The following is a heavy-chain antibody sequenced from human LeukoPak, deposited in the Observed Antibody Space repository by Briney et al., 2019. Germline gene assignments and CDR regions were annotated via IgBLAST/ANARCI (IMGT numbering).Heavy chain of an antibody. D-gene: IGHD1-1*01. CDR3: TRDRGAYNLYDY. J-gene: IGHJ4*02. V-gene: IGHV3-49*03. Sequence: GGSLRLSCTASGFTFGDYAMSWIRQAPGKGLEWVGFIRSKAYGEIADYAASVKGRFTISRDDSKAIAYLQMNSLKTEDTAVYHCTRDRGAYNLYDYWGQGTLVTVSS. CDR1: GFTFGDYA. CDR2: IRSKAYGEIA.